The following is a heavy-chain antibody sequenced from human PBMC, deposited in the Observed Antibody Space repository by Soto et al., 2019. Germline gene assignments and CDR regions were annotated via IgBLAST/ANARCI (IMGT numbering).Heavy chain of an antibody. CDR1: GGSISSYY. CDR2: IYYSGSN. Sequence: SETLSLTCTVSGGSISSYYWSWIRQPPGKGLEWIGHIYYSGSNDYNPSLKSRVTISVDTSKNQFSLKLTSVTAADTAVYYCARQGPAYILNSWFDPWGQGTLVTVSS. J-gene: IGHJ5*02. D-gene: IGHD2-2*01. V-gene: IGHV4-59*01. CDR3: ARQGPAYILNSWFDP.